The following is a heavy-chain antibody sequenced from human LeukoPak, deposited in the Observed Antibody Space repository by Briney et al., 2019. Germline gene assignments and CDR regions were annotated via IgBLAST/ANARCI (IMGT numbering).Heavy chain of an antibody. CDR1: GFHSSGYW. V-gene: IGHV3-7*01. J-gene: IGHJ6*02. CDR2: MKQDGSDS. D-gene: IGHD6-25*01. CDR3: AKNIAAPGRVDYQYYCMDE. Sequence: GGSLRLSCSASGFHSSGYWMTWVRQAPGKGLRWVASMKQDGSDSYHVDSVKGRFTISRDNAKNSLFLQMNNLRADDTAVYYCAKNIAAPGRVDYQYYCMDEGGQGTTVTVSS.